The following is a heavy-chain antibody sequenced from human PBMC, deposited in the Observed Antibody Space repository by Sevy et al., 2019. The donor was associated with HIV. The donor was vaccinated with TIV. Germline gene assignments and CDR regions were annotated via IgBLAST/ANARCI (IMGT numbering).Heavy chain of an antibody. D-gene: IGHD3-22*01. Sequence: SETLSLTCTVSGASISNTDYYWGWIRQSPGKGLEWIASLRHGGYNFYNPSLKSRVTISADTSKNQFSLKLSSVSAADTSIYYCVGPQLTYISGWHYFDYRGQGTVVTVSS. CDR2: LRHGGYN. J-gene: IGHJ4*02. CDR1: GASISNTDYY. CDR3: VGPQLTYISGWHYFDY. V-gene: IGHV4-39*01.